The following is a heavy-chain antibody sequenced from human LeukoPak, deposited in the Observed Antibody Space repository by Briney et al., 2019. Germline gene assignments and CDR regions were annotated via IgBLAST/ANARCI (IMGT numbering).Heavy chain of an antibody. CDR1: GFTVSSNY. D-gene: IGHD3-16*01. Sequence: PGGSLRLSCAASGFTVSSNYMSWVRQAPGKGLEWVSVIYSGGGTYYADSVKGRFTISRDNSKNTLYLQMNSLGAEDTAVYYCARDVGGGGLAFDIWGQGTMVTVSS. V-gene: IGHV3-53*01. CDR3: ARDVGGGGLAFDI. J-gene: IGHJ3*02. CDR2: IYSGGGT.